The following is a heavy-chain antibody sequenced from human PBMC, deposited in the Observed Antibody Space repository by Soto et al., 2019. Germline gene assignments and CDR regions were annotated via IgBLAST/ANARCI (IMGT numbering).Heavy chain of an antibody. CDR2: INNSGST. V-gene: IGHV4-34*01. Sequence: LSLTCAVYGGSFSGYYWSWIRQPPGKGLEWIGEINNSGSTNYNPSLKSRVTISVDTSKNQFSLKLSSVTAADTAVYYCVRLPTRRYCSSTSCYVADYWGQGTLVTVSS. J-gene: IGHJ4*02. CDR3: VRLPTRRYCSSTSCYVADY. CDR1: GGSFSGYY. D-gene: IGHD2-2*01.